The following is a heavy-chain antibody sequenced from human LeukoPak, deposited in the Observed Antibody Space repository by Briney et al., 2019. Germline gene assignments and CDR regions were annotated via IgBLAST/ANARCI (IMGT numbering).Heavy chain of an antibody. CDR3: ARTSGRTWIQLTRYFMGLDYYYMDV. CDR1: GYTFTSYD. CDR2: MNPNSGNT. D-gene: IGHD5-18*01. Sequence: ASVKVSCKASGYTFTSYDINWVRQATGQGLEWMGWMNPNSGNTGYAQKFQGRVTITRNTSISTAYMELSSLRAEDTALYYCARTSGRTWIQLTRYFMGLDYYYMDVWGKGTTVTVSS. J-gene: IGHJ6*03. V-gene: IGHV1-8*03.